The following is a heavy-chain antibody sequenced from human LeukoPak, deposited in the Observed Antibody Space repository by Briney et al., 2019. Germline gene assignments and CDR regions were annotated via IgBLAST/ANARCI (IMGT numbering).Heavy chain of an antibody. D-gene: IGHD2-15*01. CDR3: ARDPRNVGLAP. CDR2: INPDGSNT. CDR1: GFALSRDW. Sequence: PGGSLRLSCAASGFALSRDWMHWVRQAPGKGLEWVSRINPDGSNTDYADVVKGRFTMSRDNVKNTLYLQMNSLRVEDTAVYYCARDPRNVGLAPWGQGTLVTVSS. J-gene: IGHJ5*02. V-gene: IGHV3-74*01.